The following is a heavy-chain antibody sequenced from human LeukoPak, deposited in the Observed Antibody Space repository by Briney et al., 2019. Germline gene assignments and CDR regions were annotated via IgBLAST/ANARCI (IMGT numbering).Heavy chain of an antibody. D-gene: IGHD3-22*01. V-gene: IGHV3-30-3*01. CDR1: GFTFTSYA. CDR2: ISDDGINY. J-gene: IGHJ4*02. Sequence: GGSLRLSCAASGFTFTSYAMHWVRQAPGKGLEWVAVISDDGINYSYADSVKGRFTISRDNSKNTVYLQMNSLRADDTGVYYCATDSNEGVDYWGQGTLVTVSS. CDR3: ATDSNEGVDY.